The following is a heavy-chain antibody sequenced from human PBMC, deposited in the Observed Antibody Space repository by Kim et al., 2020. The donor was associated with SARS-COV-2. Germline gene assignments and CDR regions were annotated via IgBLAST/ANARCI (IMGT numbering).Heavy chain of an antibody. Sequence: GGSLRLSCAASGFTFSSYGMHWVRQAPGKGLEWVAVIWYDGSNKYYADSVKGRFTISRDNSKNTLYLQMNSLRAEDTAVYYCASAPDYYGSGSLDYWGQGTLVTVSS. CDR3: ASAPDYYGSGSLDY. V-gene: IGHV3-33*01. D-gene: IGHD3-10*01. CDR2: IWYDGSNK. J-gene: IGHJ4*02. CDR1: GFTFSSYG.